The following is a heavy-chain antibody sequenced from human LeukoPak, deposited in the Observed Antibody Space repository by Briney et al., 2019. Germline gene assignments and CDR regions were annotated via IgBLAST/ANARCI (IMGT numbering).Heavy chain of an antibody. CDR1: GFIFSNYA. V-gene: IGHV3-23*01. J-gene: IGHJ4*02. D-gene: IGHD1-1*01. CDR2: VSSTGGTT. Sequence: GGSLRLSCAGSGFIFSNYAMSWVRQAPGKGLEWVSSVSSTGGTTYYADSVKGRFTISRDNSESTLFLQMNSLRPEDTAVYYCANAANWIFDYWGQGNLVTVPS. CDR3: ANAANWIFDY.